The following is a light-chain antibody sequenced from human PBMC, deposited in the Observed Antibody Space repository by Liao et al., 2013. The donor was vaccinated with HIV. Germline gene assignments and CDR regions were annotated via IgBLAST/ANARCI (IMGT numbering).Light chain of an antibody. V-gene: IGLV3-1*01. J-gene: IGLJ3*02. CDR3: QTWDSSTVV. CDR1: KLGDKY. CDR2: QDS. Sequence: SYELTQPPSVSVSPGQTASITCSGDKLGDKYVNWYQQKPGQSPVLVTYQDSMRPSGIPERFSGSNSGNTATLTISGTQAMDEADYYCQTWDSSTVVFGGGTDADRP.